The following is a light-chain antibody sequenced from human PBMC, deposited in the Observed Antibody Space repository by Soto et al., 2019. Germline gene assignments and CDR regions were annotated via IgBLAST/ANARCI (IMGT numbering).Light chain of an antibody. CDR3: QSYDSSLSVP. Sequence: QSVLTQPPSVSGAPGQRVTISCTGSSSIIGAGYDVHWYQQLPGTAPKLLIYGNSNRPSGVPDRFSGSKSGTSASLAITGLQAEDETDYYCQSYDSSLSVPFGGGTKLTVL. CDR1: SSIIGAGYD. V-gene: IGLV1-40*01. J-gene: IGLJ2*01. CDR2: GNS.